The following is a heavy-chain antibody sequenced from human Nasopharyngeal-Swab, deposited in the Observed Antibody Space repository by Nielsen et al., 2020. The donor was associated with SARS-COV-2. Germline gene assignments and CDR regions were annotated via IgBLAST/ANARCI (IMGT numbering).Heavy chain of an antibody. J-gene: IGHJ3*02. Sequence: SDTLSLTCTVSGGSISSGGYYWSWIRPHPGKGLEWIGYIYYSGSTNYNPSLQSRVTISVDTSKNQFSLNLSSVTAADTAVYYCARAHLTMLVVVNAFDIWGQGTMVTVSS. V-gene: IGHV4-61*08. D-gene: IGHD3-22*01. CDR1: GGSISSGGYY. CDR3: ARAHLTMLVVVNAFDI. CDR2: IYYSGST.